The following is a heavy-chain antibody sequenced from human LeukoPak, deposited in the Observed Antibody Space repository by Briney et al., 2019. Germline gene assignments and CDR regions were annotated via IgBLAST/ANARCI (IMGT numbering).Heavy chain of an antibody. D-gene: IGHD3-10*01. CDR3: ARGWVGELSDI. Sequence: PGGSLRLSCEASGHIFDDFGMSWVRQAPGKGLEWVAGINWNGDSTDYADSVKGRFTTSRENAKKSLYLQMNSLRAEDTAFYYCARGWVGELSDIWGQGTMVTVSS. V-gene: IGHV3-20*04. CDR1: GHIFDDFG. J-gene: IGHJ3*02. CDR2: INWNGDST.